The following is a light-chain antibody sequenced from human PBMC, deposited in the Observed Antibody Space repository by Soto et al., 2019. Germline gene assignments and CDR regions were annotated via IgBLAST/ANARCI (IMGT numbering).Light chain of an antibody. CDR2: VAS. J-gene: IGKJ2*01. CDR3: QQYGDAPHT. Sequence: NVLTQSPGTLSLSPGERATLSCRASQSVSANYLAWYQQNPGQAPRLLIYVASTRATGIPDRFSGSGSGTDFTLTISRLEPEDFAVYYCQQYGDAPHTFGHGTKLEIK. V-gene: IGKV3-20*01. CDR1: QSVSANY.